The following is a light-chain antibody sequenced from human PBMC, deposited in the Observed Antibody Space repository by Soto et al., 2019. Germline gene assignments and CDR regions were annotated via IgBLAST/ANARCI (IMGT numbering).Light chain of an antibody. Sequence: QSVLTQPASVSGSPGQSITISCTGTSSDVGNYNLVSWYQQHPGKAPKVMIFEVSKWPSGVSNRFSGSKSGSTASLTVSGLQAEDEADYYCCSYATTNTFVFGGGTKLTVL. CDR2: EVS. CDR3: CSYATTNTFV. CDR1: SSDVGNYNL. V-gene: IGLV2-23*02. J-gene: IGLJ2*01.